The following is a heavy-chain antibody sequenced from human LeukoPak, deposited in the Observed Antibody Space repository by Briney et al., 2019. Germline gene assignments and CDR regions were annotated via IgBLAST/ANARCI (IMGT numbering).Heavy chain of an antibody. D-gene: IGHD6-19*01. CDR1: RFTFSSYA. J-gene: IGHJ4*02. CDR2: IGGTGDKT. CDR3: AKDPVVYHGGSGWHYFDY. V-gene: IGHV3-23*01. Sequence: SGGSLRLSCAASRFTFSSYAMGWVRQAPGRGLEWVSTIGGTGDKTYYADSVKGRFTISRDNSMDTLYLQMNSLKAEDTAVYYCAKDPVVYHGGSGWHYFDYWGQGTLVTVSS.